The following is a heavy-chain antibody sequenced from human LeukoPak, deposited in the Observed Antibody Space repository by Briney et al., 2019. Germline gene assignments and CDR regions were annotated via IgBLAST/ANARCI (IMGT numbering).Heavy chain of an antibody. CDR2: ISYDGSNK. CDR1: GFTFSSYG. Sequence: GGSLRLSCAASGFTFSSYGMQWVRQAPGKELEWVAAISYDGSNKYYADSVKGRFTISRDNSKNTLYLQMNSLRAEDTAVYYCARDLTQLSSYRGWNYQGDAFDIWGQGTMVTVSS. J-gene: IGHJ3*02. D-gene: IGHD1-7*01. CDR3: ARDLTQLSSYRGWNYQGDAFDI. V-gene: IGHV3-30*03.